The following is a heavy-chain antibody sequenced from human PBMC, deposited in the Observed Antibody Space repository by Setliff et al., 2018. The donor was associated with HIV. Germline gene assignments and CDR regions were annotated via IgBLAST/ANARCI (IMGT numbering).Heavy chain of an antibody. D-gene: IGHD6-6*01. CDR2: INHRGIA. J-gene: IGHJ4*02. V-gene: IGHV4-34*01. Sequence: SETLSLTCAVYGGSFSGYYWTWFRQSPSGLEWIGEINHRGIANSSPSLKSRVTISIDTSKNQFSLRLTSVTAADTALYYCARAQIAAPRPYEYWGQGTLVTVSS. CDR1: GGSFSGYY. CDR3: ARAQIAAPRPYEY.